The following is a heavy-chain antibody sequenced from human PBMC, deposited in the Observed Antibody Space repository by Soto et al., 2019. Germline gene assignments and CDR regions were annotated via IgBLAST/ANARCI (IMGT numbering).Heavy chain of an antibody. D-gene: IGHD2-15*01. CDR3: ARDGYCSGGSCYSVPVFDY. CDR1: GFTFSSYG. V-gene: IGHV3-33*01. J-gene: IGHJ4*02. CDR2: IWYDGSNK. Sequence: PGXSLRLAFAASGFTFSSYGLHWVRQAPVNGLGWVAVIWYDGSNKYYADSVKGRFTISRDNSKNTLYLQMNSLRAEDTAVYYCARDGYCSGGSCYSVPVFDYWGQGTLVTVSS.